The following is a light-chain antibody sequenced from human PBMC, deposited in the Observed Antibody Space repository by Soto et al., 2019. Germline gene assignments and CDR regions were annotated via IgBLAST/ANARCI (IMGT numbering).Light chain of an antibody. CDR2: AAS. CDR1: QGIRND. Sequence: AIQMTQSPSSLSASVGDRVTITCRASQGIRNDLGWYKQKPGKAPKLLIYAASSLQSGVPSGFSGSGSGTDFTLTISSLQPEDFATYYCLQDYNYPWTFGQGTKVEIK. CDR3: LQDYNYPWT. J-gene: IGKJ1*01. V-gene: IGKV1-6*01.